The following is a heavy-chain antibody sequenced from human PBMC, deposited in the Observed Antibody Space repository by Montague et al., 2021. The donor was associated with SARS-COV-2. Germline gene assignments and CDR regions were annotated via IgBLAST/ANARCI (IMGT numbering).Heavy chain of an antibody. D-gene: IGHD4-11*01. CDR1: GGSISSFY. J-gene: IGHJ4*02. V-gene: IGHV4-59*08. CDR3: ARNYSASLPAVY. CDR2: ISDSGGT. Sequence: SETLSLTCAVSGGSISSFYWSWFRQPPGKGLEWCVYISDSGGTTYYPSLTSRVTMSADTSKNQFSLKVNSVTAADTAVYYCARNYSASLPAVYWGQGTLVTVSS.